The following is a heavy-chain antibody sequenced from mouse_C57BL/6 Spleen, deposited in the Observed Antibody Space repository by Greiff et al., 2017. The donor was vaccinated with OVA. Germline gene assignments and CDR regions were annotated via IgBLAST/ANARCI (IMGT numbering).Heavy chain of an antibody. J-gene: IGHJ2*01. D-gene: IGHD2-2*01. Sequence: QVQLQQSGAELVRPGASVTLSCKASGYTFTDYEMHWVKQTPVHGLEWIGAIAPATGGTAYNQKFKGKAILTADKASSTAYMELRSLTSEDSAVYYWSILWLRYYFDYWGKGTTLTVSS. CDR3: SILWLRYYFDY. V-gene: IGHV1-15*01. CDR1: GYTFTDYE. CDR2: IAPATGGT.